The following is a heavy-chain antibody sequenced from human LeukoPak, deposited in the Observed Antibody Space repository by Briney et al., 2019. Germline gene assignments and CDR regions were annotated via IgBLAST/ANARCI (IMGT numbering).Heavy chain of an antibody. CDR3: ARDSRIAVAKRWFDY. V-gene: IGHV1-18*01. D-gene: IGHD6-19*01. CDR1: GYTFTSYG. CDR2: ISSYNGNT. J-gene: IGHJ4*02. Sequence: ASVKVSCKASGYTFTSYGITWVRQAPGQGLEWMGWISSYNGNTNYAQKFQGRVTMTTDTSTSTAYMELRSLRSDDTAVYYCARDSRIAVAKRWFDYWGQGTLVTVSS.